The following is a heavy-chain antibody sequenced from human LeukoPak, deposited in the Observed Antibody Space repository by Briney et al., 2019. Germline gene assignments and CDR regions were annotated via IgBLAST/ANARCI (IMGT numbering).Heavy chain of an antibody. V-gene: IGHV3-23*01. Sequence: GGSLGLSCAASGFTFSSYAMSWFRQAPGKGLEWVSASSGRNGSTYCAYFMKGRFTISRDNSKSTLYLHLKSLRVDDTALYYCAKRGGFTMVRGANRSFDYWGQGTLVTVSS. CDR3: AKRGGFTMVRGANRSFDY. CDR2: SSGRNGST. J-gene: IGHJ4*02. D-gene: IGHD3-10*01. CDR1: GFTFSSYA.